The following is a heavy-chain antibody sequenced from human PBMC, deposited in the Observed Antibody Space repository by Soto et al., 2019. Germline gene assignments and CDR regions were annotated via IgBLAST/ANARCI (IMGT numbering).Heavy chain of an antibody. CDR3: AKDFWSGYSYYYYGMDV. Sequence: GGSLRLSCAASGFTFSSYGMHWVRQAPGKGLEWVAVIWYDGSNKYYADSVKGRFTISRDNSKNTLYLQMNSLRAEDTAVYYCAKDFWSGYSYYYYGMDVWGQGTTVTVS. CDR1: GFTFSSYG. D-gene: IGHD3-3*01. CDR2: IWYDGSNK. V-gene: IGHV3-33*06. J-gene: IGHJ6*02.